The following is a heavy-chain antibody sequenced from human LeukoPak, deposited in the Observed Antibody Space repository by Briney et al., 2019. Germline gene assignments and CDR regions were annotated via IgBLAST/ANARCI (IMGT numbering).Heavy chain of an antibody. CDR1: GFTFSNFA. Sequence: PGRSLRLSCAASGFTFSNFAMHWVRQAPGKGLEWVAVISYDGSNKYYADSVKGRFTISRDNSKNTLYLQMNSLRAEDTAVYYCARDQGMYSSSFDYWGQGTLVTVSS. V-gene: IGHV3-30-3*01. J-gene: IGHJ4*02. D-gene: IGHD6-13*01. CDR3: ARDQGMYSSSFDY. CDR2: ISYDGSNK.